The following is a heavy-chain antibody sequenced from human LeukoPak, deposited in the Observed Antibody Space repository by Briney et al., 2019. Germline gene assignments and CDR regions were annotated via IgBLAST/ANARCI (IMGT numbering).Heavy chain of an antibody. CDR3: AKRPRSGWYFDY. J-gene: IGHJ4*02. D-gene: IGHD6-19*01. CDR2: IWYDGSNK. CDR1: GFTFSTYG. Sequence: PGGSLRLSCAASGFTFSTYGMHWVRQAPGKGLEWVAVIWYDGSNKYYADSVKGRFTISRDNAKNSLYLQMNSLRAEDTALYYCAKRPRSGWYFDYWGQGTLVTVSS. V-gene: IGHV3-33*03.